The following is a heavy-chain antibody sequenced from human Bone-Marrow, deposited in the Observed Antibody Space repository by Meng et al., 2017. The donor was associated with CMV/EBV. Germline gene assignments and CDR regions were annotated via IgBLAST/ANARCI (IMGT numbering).Heavy chain of an antibody. V-gene: IGHV1-69*05. D-gene: IGHD3-3*01. Sequence: SVKVSCKASGGTFSSYTISWVRQAPGQGLEWMGGIIPIFGTANYAQKFQGRVTITTDESTSTAYMELSSLRSEDTAVYYCARDSPIFGVVDHWGQGTLVTVSS. CDR2: IIPIFGTA. CDR1: GGTFSSYT. CDR3: ARDSPIFGVVDH. J-gene: IGHJ5*02.